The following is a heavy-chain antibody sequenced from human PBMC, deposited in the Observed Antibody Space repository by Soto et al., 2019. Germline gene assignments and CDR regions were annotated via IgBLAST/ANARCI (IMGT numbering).Heavy chain of an antibody. CDR2: ISYDGRNK. D-gene: IGHD6-13*01. CDR1: GFTFSSYA. V-gene: IGHV3-30-3*01. J-gene: IGHJ3*02. CDR3: AGGAISAGHDAFDI. Sequence: HPGGSLRLSCAASGFTFSSYAMNWVRQAPGKGLEWVAVISYDGRNKYYADSVKGRFTISRDNSKNTLYLQMNSLRAEDTAVYYCAGGAISAGHDAFDIWGQGTMVTVSS.